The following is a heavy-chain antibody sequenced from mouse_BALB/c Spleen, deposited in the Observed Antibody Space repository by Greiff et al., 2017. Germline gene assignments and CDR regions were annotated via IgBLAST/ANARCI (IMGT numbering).Heavy chain of an antibody. CDR1: GFNIKDYY. CDR3: ASSLPEAWFAY. CDR2: IDPENGNT. Sequence: VQLQQSGAELVRPGALVKLSCKASGFNIKDYYMHWVKQRPEQGLEWIGWIDPENGNTIYDPKFQGKASITADTSSNTAYLQLSSLTSEDTAVYYCASSLPEAWFAYWGQGTLGTVSA. V-gene: IGHV14-1*02. D-gene: IGHD5-1*01. J-gene: IGHJ3*01.